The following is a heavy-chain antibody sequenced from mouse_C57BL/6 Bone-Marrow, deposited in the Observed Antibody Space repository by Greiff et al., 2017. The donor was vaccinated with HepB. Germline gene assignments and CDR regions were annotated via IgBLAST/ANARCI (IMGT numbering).Heavy chain of an antibody. CDR3: ARRVDYYAMDY. V-gene: IGHV1-78*01. J-gene: IGHJ4*01. CDR1: GYTFTDHT. D-gene: IGHD1-1*01. CDR2: IYPRDGST. Sequence: VKLVESDAELVKPGASVKISCKVSGYTFTDHTIHWMKQRPEQGLDWIGYIYPRDGSTKYNEKFKGKATLTADKSSSTAYMQLNSLTSEDSAVYFCARRVDYYAMDYWGQGTSVTVSS.